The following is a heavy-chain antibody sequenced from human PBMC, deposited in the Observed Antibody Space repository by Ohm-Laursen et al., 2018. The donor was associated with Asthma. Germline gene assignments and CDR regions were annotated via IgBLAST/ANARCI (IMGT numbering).Heavy chain of an antibody. J-gene: IGHJ1*01. CDR3: ARIGPEWELPGREYSLHH. V-gene: IGHV3-21*01. D-gene: IGHD1-26*01. Sequence: SLRLSCSASGFTFSNHLMTWVRQAPGKGLEWVASISTASSFIYYADSVRGRFTTSRDNARNSVYLQMNSLRAEDTALYYCARIGPEWELPGREYSLHHWGEGTLVTVSS. CDR1: GFTFSNHL. CDR2: ISTASSFI.